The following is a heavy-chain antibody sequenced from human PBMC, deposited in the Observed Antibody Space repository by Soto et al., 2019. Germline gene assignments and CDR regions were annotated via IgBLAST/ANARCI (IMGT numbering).Heavy chain of an antibody. CDR3: ARFKAPIWFGEFTYGMDV. CDR2: IYYSGST. Sequence: SETLSLTCTVSGGSVSSGSYYWSWIRQPPGKGLEWIGYIYYSGSTNYNPSLKSRVTISVDTSKNQFSLKLSSVTAADTAVYYCARFKAPIWFGEFTYGMDVWGQGTKVTVSS. J-gene: IGHJ6*02. V-gene: IGHV4-61*01. CDR1: GGSVSSGSYY. D-gene: IGHD3-10*01.